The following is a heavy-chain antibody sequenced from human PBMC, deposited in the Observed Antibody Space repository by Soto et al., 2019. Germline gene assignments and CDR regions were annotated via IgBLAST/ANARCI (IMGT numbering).Heavy chain of an antibody. D-gene: IGHD2-15*01. CDR3: ARLYCSASSCYSVGAFDI. CDR2: IWFDGSDK. CDR1: GFTFSSYG. J-gene: IGHJ3*02. V-gene: IGHV3-33*01. Sequence: LRLSCAASGFTFSSYGMHWVRQAPGKGLEWVALIWFDGSDKYYTESVKGRFTISRDNSKSTLYLQMNSLRAEDTAVYYCARLYCSASSCYSVGAFDIRGQGTMVTVSS.